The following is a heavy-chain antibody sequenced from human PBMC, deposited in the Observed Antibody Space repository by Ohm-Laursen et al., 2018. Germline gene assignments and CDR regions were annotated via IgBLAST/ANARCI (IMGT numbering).Heavy chain of an antibody. D-gene: IGHD6-13*01. V-gene: IGHV1-18*01. CDR3: ARDRSSSWYGTIYYYGMDV. CDR1: GYTFTSYG. Sequence: ASVKVSCKASGYTFTSYGISWVRQAPGQGLEWMGWISAYNGNTNYAQKLQGRVTMTTDTSTSTAYMELRSLRSDDTAVYYCARDRSSSWYGTIYYYGMDVWGQGTTVTVSS. J-gene: IGHJ6*02. CDR2: ISAYNGNT.